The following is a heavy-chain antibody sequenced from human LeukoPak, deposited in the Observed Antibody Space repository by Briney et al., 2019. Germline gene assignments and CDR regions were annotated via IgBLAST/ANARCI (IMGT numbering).Heavy chain of an antibody. Sequence: SETLSLTCTVSGGSISSSYYYWGWIRQPPGKGLEWIGSIYSSGSTYYNPSLKSRVTISVDTSKNQFSLKLSSVTAADTAVYYCARIDTAMVFARLWGQGTLVTVSS. CDR3: ARIDTAMVFARL. J-gene: IGHJ4*02. D-gene: IGHD5-18*01. CDR1: GGSISSSYYY. V-gene: IGHV4-39*07. CDR2: IYSSGST.